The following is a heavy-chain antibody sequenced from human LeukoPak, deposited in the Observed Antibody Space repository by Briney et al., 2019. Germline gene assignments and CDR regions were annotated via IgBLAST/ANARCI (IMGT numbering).Heavy chain of an antibody. CDR2: IYYSGST. V-gene: IGHV4-39*07. J-gene: IGHJ3*02. CDR3: ARDFVPYPVIAARPEAHWSAFDI. CDR1: GGSISSSSYY. Sequence: PSETLSLTCTVSGGSISSSSYYWGWIRQPPGKGLEWIGSIYYSGSTYYNPSLKSRVTMSVETSKNQFSLKLSSVTAADTAVYYCARDFVPYPVIAARPEAHWSAFDIWGQGTMVTVSS. D-gene: IGHD6-6*01.